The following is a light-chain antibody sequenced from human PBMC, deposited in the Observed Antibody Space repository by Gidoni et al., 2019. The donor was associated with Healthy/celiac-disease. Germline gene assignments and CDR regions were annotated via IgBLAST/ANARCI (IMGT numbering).Light chain of an antibody. CDR3: QQLKT. Sequence: DIQLTQSPSFLSASVGDRVTITCRASQGISSYLAWYQQKPGKAPKLLIYAASTLQSGVPSRFSGSGSVTEFTLTISSLQPEDFATYYCQQLKTFXQXTKVEIK. J-gene: IGKJ1*01. CDR1: QGISSY. V-gene: IGKV1-9*01. CDR2: AAS.